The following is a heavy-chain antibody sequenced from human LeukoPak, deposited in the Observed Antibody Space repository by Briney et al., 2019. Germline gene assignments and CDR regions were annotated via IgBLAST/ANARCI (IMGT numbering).Heavy chain of an antibody. J-gene: IGHJ4*02. CDR1: GFTFSSYA. CDR2: IRYDGSNK. V-gene: IGHV3-30*02. CDR3: ATRGYCSSTSCYTLGY. Sequence: GGSLRLSCAASGFTFSSYAMSWVRQAPGKGLEWVAFIRYDGSNKYYADSVKGRFTISRDNSKNTLYLQMNSLRAEDTAVYYCATRGYCSSTSCYTLGYWGQGTLVTVSS. D-gene: IGHD2-2*02.